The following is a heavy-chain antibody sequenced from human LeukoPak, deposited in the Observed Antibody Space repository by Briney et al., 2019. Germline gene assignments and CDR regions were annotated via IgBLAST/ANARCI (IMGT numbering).Heavy chain of an antibody. CDR2: ISSRSSYI. CDR3: ARDRDDSSGYLGY. Sequence: GGSLRLSCAASGFTFSNYNMNWVRQAPGKGLEWVSSISSRSSYIYYADSVKGRFTISRDNAKNSLYLQMNSLRAEDTAVYYCARDRDDSSGYLGYWGQGTLVTVSS. J-gene: IGHJ4*02. D-gene: IGHD3-22*01. V-gene: IGHV3-21*01. CDR1: GFTFSNYN.